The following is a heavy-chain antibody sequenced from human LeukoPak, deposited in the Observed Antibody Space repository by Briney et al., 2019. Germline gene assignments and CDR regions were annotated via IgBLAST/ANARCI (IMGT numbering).Heavy chain of an antibody. CDR2: ISAYNGNT. CDR3: TRSSYSYYYFDY. V-gene: IGHV1-18*04. CDR1: GYTLTSYG. D-gene: IGHD3-10*01. J-gene: IGHJ4*02. Sequence: ASVKVSCKASGYTLTSYGISWVRQAPGQGLEWMGWISAYNGNTNYAQKLQGRVTMTTDTSTSTAYMELRSLRSDDTAVYYCTRSSYSYYYFDYWGQGTLVTVSS.